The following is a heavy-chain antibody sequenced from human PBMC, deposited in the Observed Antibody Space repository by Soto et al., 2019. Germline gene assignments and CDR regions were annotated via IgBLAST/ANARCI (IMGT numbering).Heavy chain of an antibody. CDR2: IWYDESKK. CDR3: ARDSDTSGYFSWLDP. J-gene: IGHJ5*02. Sequence: GGSLRLSCAASGFSFTDNWMHWVRQAPGKGLEWVALIWYDESKKYYADSVKGRFTISRDNSKNTLYLQMNSLGAEDTAVYHCARDSDTSGYFSWLDPWGQGT. D-gene: IGHD3-22*01. V-gene: IGHV3-33*08. CDR1: GFSFTDNW.